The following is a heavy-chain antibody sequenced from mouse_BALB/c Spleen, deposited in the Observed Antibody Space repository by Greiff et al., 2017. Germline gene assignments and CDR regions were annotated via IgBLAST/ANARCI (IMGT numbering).Heavy chain of an antibody. CDR2: IYPGDGDT. CDR1: GYAFSSSW. Sequence: QVQLKESGPELVKPGASVKISCKASGYAFSSSWMNWVKQRPGQGLEWIGRIYPGDGDTNYNGKFKGKATLTADKSSSTAYMQLSSLTSVDSAVYFCAADLTGGAYWGQGTLVTVSA. D-gene: IGHD4-1*01. J-gene: IGHJ3*01. V-gene: IGHV1-82*01. CDR3: AADLTGGAY.